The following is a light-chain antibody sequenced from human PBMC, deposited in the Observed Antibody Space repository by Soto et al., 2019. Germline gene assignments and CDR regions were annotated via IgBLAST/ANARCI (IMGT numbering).Light chain of an antibody. CDR1: QSISSW. J-gene: IGKJ1*01. V-gene: IGKV1-5*01. Sequence: DIQMTQSPSTLSASVGDRVTITCRASQSISSWLAWYQQKPGKAPKLLIYDASSLESGVPSRFSGSGSGTQLTLTISSLQPDDFATYSWQQYNSYWTYGQGTKVEIK. CDR2: DAS. CDR3: QQYNSYWT.